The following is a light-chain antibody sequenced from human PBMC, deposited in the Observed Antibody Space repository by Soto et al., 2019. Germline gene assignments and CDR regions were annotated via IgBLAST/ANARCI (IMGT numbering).Light chain of an antibody. Sequence: QSVLTQPASVSGSPGQSITISRTGTSSDVGGYNYASWYQQHPGKAPKFMIYDVSNRPSGVSNRFSGSKSGNTASLTISGLQAEDEADYYCCSYTTSNTRQIVFGTGTKVTVL. CDR2: DVS. V-gene: IGLV2-14*01. CDR1: SSDVGGYNY. J-gene: IGLJ1*01. CDR3: CSYTTSNTRQIV.